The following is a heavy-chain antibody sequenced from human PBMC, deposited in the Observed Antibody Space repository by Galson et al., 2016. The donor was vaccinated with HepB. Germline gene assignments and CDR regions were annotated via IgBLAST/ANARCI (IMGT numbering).Heavy chain of an antibody. CDR1: GFTFSRYW. Sequence: SLRLSCAASGFTFSRYWMHWVRQAPGKGLVWVSRINSDGSSTTCADSVKGRFTISRDNAKNTLYLQMNSLRTEDTAVYYCASDPSRSIFDYGGDFWGQGTMVTVSS. J-gene: IGHJ4*02. CDR2: INSDGSST. V-gene: IGHV3-74*01. D-gene: IGHD4/OR15-4a*01. CDR3: ASDPSRSIFDYGGDF.